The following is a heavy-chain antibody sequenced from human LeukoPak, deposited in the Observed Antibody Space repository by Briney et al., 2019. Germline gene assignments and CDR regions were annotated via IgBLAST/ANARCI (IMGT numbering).Heavy chain of an antibody. V-gene: IGHV1-46*01. J-gene: IGHJ4*02. Sequence: ASVKASCKASGYSFANYYIHWVRQAPGQGLEWLGLINPSGDSTTYAQKFQDRVTLTRDMSTNTVYMDLSSLKSEDTAVYYCAREDVVIAAGKFDFWGQGTLVTVSS. CDR1: GYSFANYY. D-gene: IGHD6-13*01. CDR3: AREDVVIAAGKFDF. CDR2: INPSGDST.